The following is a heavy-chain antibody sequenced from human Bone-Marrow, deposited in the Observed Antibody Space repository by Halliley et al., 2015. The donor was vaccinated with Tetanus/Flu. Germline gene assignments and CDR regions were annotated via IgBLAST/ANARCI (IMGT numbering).Heavy chain of an antibody. Sequence: QLVQSGAEVKKPGESLRISCKASGYIFTTYSISWVRQMPGKGLEWMGRIAPSDSYVNYSPSFEGHVSISVDKSISTAYLVWNSLKASDAAPYYCVRFHHNANWGLLDHWGHGTQVTVSS. V-gene: IGHV5-10-1*01. D-gene: IGHD7-27*01. CDR2: IAPSDSYV. J-gene: IGHJ4*01. CDR1: GYIFTTYS. CDR3: VRFHHNANWGLLDH.